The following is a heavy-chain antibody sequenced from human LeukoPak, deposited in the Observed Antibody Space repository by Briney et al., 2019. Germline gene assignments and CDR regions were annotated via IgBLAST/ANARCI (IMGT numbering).Heavy chain of an antibody. CDR1: GFTFSSYA. CDR3: ARESSDCGGDCYSSYYYYYYGMDV. J-gene: IGHJ6*02. Sequence: GRSLRLSCAASGFTFSSYAMHWVRQAPGKGLEWVAVISYDGSNKYYADSVKGRFTISRDNSKNTLYLQMNSLRAEDTAVYYCARESSDCGGDCYSSYYYYYYGMDVWGQGTTVTVSS. CDR2: ISYDGSNK. D-gene: IGHD2-21*02. V-gene: IGHV3-30-3*01.